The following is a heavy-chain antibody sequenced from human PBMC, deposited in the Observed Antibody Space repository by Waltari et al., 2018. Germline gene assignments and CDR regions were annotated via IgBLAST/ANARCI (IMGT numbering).Heavy chain of an antibody. Sequence: QVQLQQWGAGLLKPSATLSLTCAVYGGSFSGYYWSWIRQPPGKGLEWIGEINHSGSTNYNPSLKSRVTISVDTSKNQFSLKLSSVTAADTAVYYCAGIRFFWSGYYDYWGQGTLVTVSS. CDR1: GGSFSGYY. D-gene: IGHD3-3*01. CDR2: INHSGST. J-gene: IGHJ4*02. V-gene: IGHV4-34*01. CDR3: AGIRFFWSGYYDY.